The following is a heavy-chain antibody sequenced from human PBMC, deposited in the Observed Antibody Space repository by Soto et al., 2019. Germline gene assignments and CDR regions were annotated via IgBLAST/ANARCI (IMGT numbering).Heavy chain of an antibody. CDR3: ARGVRRYYDILTARYFQH. Sequence: PSETLSLTCTVSGGSISSSSYYWGWIRQPPGKGLEWIGSIYYSGSTYYNPSLKSRVAISVDTSKNQFSLKLSSVTAADTAVYYCARGVRRYYDILTARYFQHWGQGTLVTVSS. J-gene: IGHJ1*01. V-gene: IGHV4-39*07. CDR2: IYYSGST. D-gene: IGHD3-9*01. CDR1: GGSISSSSYY.